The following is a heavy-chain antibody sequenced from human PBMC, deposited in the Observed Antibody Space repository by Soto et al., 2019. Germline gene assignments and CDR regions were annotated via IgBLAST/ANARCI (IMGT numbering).Heavy chain of an antibody. Sequence: SETLSLTCTVSGGSISSYYLSWIRQPPGKGLEWIGYIYYTGTTTYHPSLKSRVTISIDTSRNQFSLKLNSVTAADTAVYYCARLGGYYQAFDQWGQGSLVTVSS. CDR1: GGSISSYY. V-gene: IGHV4-59*08. CDR2: IYYTGTT. D-gene: IGHD2-21*02. J-gene: IGHJ4*02. CDR3: ARLGGYYQAFDQ.